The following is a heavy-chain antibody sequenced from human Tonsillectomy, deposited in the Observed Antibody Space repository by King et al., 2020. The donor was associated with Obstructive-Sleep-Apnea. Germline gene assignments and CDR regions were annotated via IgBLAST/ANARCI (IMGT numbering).Heavy chain of an antibody. CDR1: GFTFSSYS. J-gene: IGHJ4*02. V-gene: IGHV3-21*01. Sequence: VQLVESGGGLVKPGGSLRLSCAASGFTFSSYSMNWVRQAPGKGLEWVSSISSISSYIYYADSVKGRFTISRDNAKNSLYLQMNSLIAEDTAVYYCARDSSYTATFDYWGQGTLVTVSS. D-gene: IGHD5-18*01. CDR3: ARDSSYTATFDY. CDR2: ISSISSYI.